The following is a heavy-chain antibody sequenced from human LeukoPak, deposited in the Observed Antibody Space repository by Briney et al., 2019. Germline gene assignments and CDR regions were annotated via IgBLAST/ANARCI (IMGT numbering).Heavy chain of an antibody. J-gene: IGHJ4*02. D-gene: IGHD3-22*01. CDR3: AKSPYYDSSGYYREYYFDY. CDR2: ISSSGSTI. V-gene: IGHV3-11*01. CDR1: GFTFSDYY. Sequence: PGGSLRLSCAASGFTFSDYYMSWIRQAPGKGLEWVSYISSSGSTIYYADSVKGRFTISRDNSKSTLFLQMNSLRAEDTAVYYCAKSPYYDSSGYYREYYFDYWGQGTLVTVSS.